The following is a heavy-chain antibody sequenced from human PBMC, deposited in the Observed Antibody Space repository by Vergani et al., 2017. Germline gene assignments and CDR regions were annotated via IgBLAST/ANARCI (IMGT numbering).Heavy chain of an antibody. V-gene: IGHV1-24*01. CDR2: FDPEDGET. J-gene: IGHJ4*02. Sequence: QVQLVQSGAEVQKPGASVKVSCKVSGYTLTELSMHWVRQAPGKGLEWMGGFDPEDGETIYAQKFQGRVTMTEDTSTDTAYMELSSLRSEDTAVYYCATGESPPYGSGSYYRLNYWGQGTLVTVSS. CDR3: ATGESPPYGSGSYYRLNY. CDR1: GYTLTELS. D-gene: IGHD3-10*01.